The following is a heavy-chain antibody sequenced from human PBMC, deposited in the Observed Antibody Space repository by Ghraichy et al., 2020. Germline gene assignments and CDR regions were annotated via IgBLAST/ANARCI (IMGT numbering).Heavy chain of an antibody. V-gene: IGHV7-4-1*02. CDR3: ARYRQWQASYGMDV. D-gene: IGHD6-19*01. J-gene: IGHJ6*02. CDR2: INTNTGVP. CDR1: GYSFASYA. Sequence: ASVKVSCKASGYSFASYAMNWVRQAPGQGLEWMGWINTNTGVPTYAQGFTGRFVFSLDTSVSTAYLQISGLKAEDTALYYCARYRQWQASYGMDVWGQGTTVTVSS.